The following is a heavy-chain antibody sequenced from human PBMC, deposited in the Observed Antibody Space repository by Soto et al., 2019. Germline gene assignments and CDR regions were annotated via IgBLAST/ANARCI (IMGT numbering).Heavy chain of an antibody. CDR3: AKYRDPHGDYDPYYYYGMDV. J-gene: IGHJ6*02. V-gene: IGHV3-23*01. CDR2: ISGSGGST. Sequence: PGGSLRLSCAASGFTFSSYAMSWVRQAPGKGLEWVSAISGSGGSTYYADSVKGRFTISRDNSKNTLYLQMNSLRAEDTAVYYCAKYRDPHGDYDPYYYYGMDVWGQGTTVTVSS. CDR1: GFTFSSYA. D-gene: IGHD4-17*01.